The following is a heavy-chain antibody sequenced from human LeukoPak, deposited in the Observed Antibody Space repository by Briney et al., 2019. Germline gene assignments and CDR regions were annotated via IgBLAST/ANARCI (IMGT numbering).Heavy chain of an antibody. CDR1: GFTFSNYD. CDR3: ARGTALSSPLEY. V-gene: IGHV1-8*01. D-gene: IGHD2-21*02. Sequence: ASVKVSCKASGFTFSNYDINWVRQAPGQGLEWMGWLNPKSGDTGHAQKFQGRVAMTRNTSITTAYMEVSSLTSEDTAVYYCARGTALSSPLEYWGQGTLVTVSS. CDR2: LNPKSGDT. J-gene: IGHJ4*02.